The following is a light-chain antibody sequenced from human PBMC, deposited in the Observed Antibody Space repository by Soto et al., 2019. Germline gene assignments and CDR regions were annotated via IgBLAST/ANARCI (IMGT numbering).Light chain of an antibody. CDR1: QSVSSN. V-gene: IGKV3-15*01. J-gene: IGKJ5*01. Sequence: VMTQSPATLSVSPGERATLACMSSQSVSSNVAWYQQKRGQAPRLLIYGASTRATGIPARFSGSGSGTEFIFTISSLQSEDFALYYCQQYDKWPPITFGQGTRLEIK. CDR3: QQYDKWPPIT. CDR2: GAS.